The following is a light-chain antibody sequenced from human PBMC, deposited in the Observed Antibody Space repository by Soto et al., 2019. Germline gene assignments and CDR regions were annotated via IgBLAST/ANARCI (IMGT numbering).Light chain of an antibody. J-gene: IGKJ1*01. CDR3: QQYGNLRT. CDR1: QSVSSK. Sequence: EVVMTQSPGTLSMSPGYRATLSCRASQSVSSKLAWYQQKSGQAPRLLIYGASSRANGIPDRFSGSGSGTDFTLTISRLEPEDFAVYYCQQYGNLRTFGQGTKVEFK. CDR2: GAS. V-gene: IGKV3-20*01.